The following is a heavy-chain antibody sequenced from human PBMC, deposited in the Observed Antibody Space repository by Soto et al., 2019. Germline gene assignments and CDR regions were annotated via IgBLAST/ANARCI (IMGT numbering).Heavy chain of an antibody. CDR3: ARVSISVVTFDY. V-gene: IGHV4-59*01. CDR2: IYYSGTT. CDR1: GGSIRSYY. J-gene: IGHJ4*02. Sequence: SETLSLTCTVPGGSIRSYYWSWIRQPPGKGLEWIGYIYYSGTTNYNPSLKSRVTISVDTSNNQFSLKLSSVTAADTAVYHCARVSISVVTFDYWGQGSLVTVSS. D-gene: IGHD2-15*01.